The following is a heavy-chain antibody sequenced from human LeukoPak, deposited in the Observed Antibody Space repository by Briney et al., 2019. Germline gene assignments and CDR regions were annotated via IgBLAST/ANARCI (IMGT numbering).Heavy chain of an antibody. CDR2: IVVGSGNT. V-gene: IGHV1-58*01. D-gene: IGHD3-3*01. CDR1: GFTFTSSA. J-gene: IGHJ3*02. Sequence: SVKVSCKASGFTFTSSAVQWVRQARGQRLEWIGWIVVGSGNTNYAQKLQERVTITGDMPTSTAYMELSSLRSEDTAVYYCAASYYDFWSGLGAFDIWGQGTMVTVSS. CDR3: AASYYDFWSGLGAFDI.